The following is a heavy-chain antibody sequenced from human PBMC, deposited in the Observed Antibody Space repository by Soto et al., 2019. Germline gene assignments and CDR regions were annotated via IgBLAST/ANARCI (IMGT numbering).Heavy chain of an antibody. CDR1: GGSISSYY. Sequence: SETLSLTCTVSGGSISSYYWSWIRQPPGKGLEWIGYIYYSGSTNYNPSLKSRVTISVDTSKNQFSLKLSSVTAADTAVYYCARVSDTSCNILCDAFDIWGQGTMVTV. V-gene: IGHV4-59*01. CDR3: ARVSDTSCNILCDAFDI. J-gene: IGHJ3*02. D-gene: IGHD2-2*01. CDR2: IYYSGST.